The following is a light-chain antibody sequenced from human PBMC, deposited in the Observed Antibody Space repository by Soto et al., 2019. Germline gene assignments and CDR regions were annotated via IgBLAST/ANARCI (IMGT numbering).Light chain of an antibody. V-gene: IGKV4-1*01. CDR2: WAS. Sequence: DIVMTQSPDSLAVSLGERATINCKSSQRVLYSSNNKNYLAWYQQKPGQPPKLLIYWASTREIGVPDRFSGSGSGTEFTLTISSLQAEDVAVYYCQQYFTTPFTFGQGSKLEIK. J-gene: IGKJ2*01. CDR3: QQYFTTPFT. CDR1: QRVLYSSNNKNY.